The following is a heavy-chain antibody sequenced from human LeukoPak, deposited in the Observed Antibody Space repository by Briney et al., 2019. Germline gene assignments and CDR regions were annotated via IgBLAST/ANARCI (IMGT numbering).Heavy chain of an antibody. D-gene: IGHD6-19*01. CDR3: ARAVAGFRNAFNI. CDR1: GYTFTSYD. V-gene: IGHV1-8*03. Sequence: ASVKVSCKASGYTFTSYDINWVRQATGQGLEWMGWMNPNSGNTGYAQKFQGRVTITRNNSISTAYMELSSLRSEDTAVYYCARAVAGFRNAFNIWGQGTMVTVSS. CDR2: MNPNSGNT. J-gene: IGHJ3*02.